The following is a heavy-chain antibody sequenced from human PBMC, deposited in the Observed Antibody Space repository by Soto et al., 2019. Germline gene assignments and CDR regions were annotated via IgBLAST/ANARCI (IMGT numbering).Heavy chain of an antibody. D-gene: IGHD3-16*01. CDR2: INHSGST. V-gene: IGHV4-34*01. J-gene: IGHJ4*02. Sequence: SETLSLTCAVYGGSFSGYYWSWIRQPPGKGLEWIGEINHSGSTNYNPSLKSRVTISVDTSKNQFSLKLSSVTAADTAVYYCARVLGLPMQTKFDYWGQGTLVTVSS. CDR1: GGSFSGYY. CDR3: ARVLGLPMQTKFDY.